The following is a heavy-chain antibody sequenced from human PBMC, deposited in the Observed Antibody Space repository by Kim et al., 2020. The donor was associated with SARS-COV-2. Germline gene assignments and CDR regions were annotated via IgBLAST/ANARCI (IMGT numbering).Heavy chain of an antibody. CDR2: INSDGSST. V-gene: IGHV3-74*01. D-gene: IGHD5-18*01. J-gene: IGHJ4*02. Sequence: GGSLRLSCAASGFTFSSYWMHWVRQAPGKGLVWVSRINSDGSSTSYADSVKGRFTISRDNAKNTLYLQMNSLRAEDTAVYYCARGARKEWIQLWFHFDYWGQGTLVTVSS. CDR1: GFTFSSYW. CDR3: ARGARKEWIQLWFHFDY.